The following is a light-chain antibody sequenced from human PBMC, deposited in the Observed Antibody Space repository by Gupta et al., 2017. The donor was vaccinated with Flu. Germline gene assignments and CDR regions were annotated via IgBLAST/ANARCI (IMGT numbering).Light chain of an antibody. CDR3: SSYTSSTTPFV. CDR1: SSDLGGYNS. V-gene: IGLV2-14*01. Sequence: QSAMTQPPSVSGSPGQSTTISCIGSSSDLGGYNSVSWYQQHPGKAPKLMIYEVSYRPSGVSNRFSGSESGNTASLTISGLQAEDEADYYCSSYTSSTTPFVFGTGTKVTVL. CDR2: EVS. J-gene: IGLJ1*01.